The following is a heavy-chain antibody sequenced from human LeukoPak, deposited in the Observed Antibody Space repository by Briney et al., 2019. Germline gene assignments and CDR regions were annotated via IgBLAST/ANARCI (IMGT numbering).Heavy chain of an antibody. CDR3: AKERTYSSSWYEFDY. Sequence: GGSLRLSCAASGFTFSSYAMSWVRQAPGKGLEWVSVISGSGGSTYYADSVKGRFTISRDNSKNTLYLRMNSLRAEDTAVYYCAKERTYSSSWYEFDYWGQGTLVTVSS. V-gene: IGHV3-23*01. D-gene: IGHD6-13*01. CDR1: GFTFSSYA. CDR2: ISGSGGST. J-gene: IGHJ4*02.